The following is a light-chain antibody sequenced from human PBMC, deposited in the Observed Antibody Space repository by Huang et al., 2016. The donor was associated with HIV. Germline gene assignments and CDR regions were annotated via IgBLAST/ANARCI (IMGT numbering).Light chain of an antibody. CDR2: AAS. Sequence: DIVMTQSPATLPVSPGERATLSCRACQSVGRNLAWYQQRRGQAPRLLIYAASTRSTVIPAGFRRSGSETGFTLSVSSVQSEDLAVYFCQQHNSWPRTFGRGTRV. J-gene: IGKJ1*01. V-gene: IGKV3-15*01. CDR1: QSVGRN. CDR3: QQHNSWPRT.